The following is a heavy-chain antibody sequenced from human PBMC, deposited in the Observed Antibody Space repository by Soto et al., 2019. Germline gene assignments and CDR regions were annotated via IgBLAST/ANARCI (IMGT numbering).Heavy chain of an antibody. V-gene: IGHV1-18*04. CDR3: ARDREAARPGWFDP. Sequence: ASVKVSCKASGYPFSTYGLSWVRQAPGQGLEWLGWISAYNGNTNYAQKFQDRVTMTTDTPTSTAYMELRSLRFDDTAVYYCARDREAARPGWFDPWGQGTLVTVSS. D-gene: IGHD6-6*01. J-gene: IGHJ5*02. CDR1: GYPFSTYG. CDR2: ISAYNGNT.